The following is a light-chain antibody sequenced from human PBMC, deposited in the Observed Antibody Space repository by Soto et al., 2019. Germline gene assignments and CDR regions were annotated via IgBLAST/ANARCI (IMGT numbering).Light chain of an antibody. V-gene: IGKV3-20*01. CDR3: QQYGSSPST. Sequence: IVLTQSPGTLSLSPGEIATLSFSASQSVPRSYLAWYQQKPGQAPRLLIYGTSSRATGIPDRFTGSGSGTDFTLTISRLEPEDFAVYYCQQYGSSPSTFGQGTRLEIK. J-gene: IGKJ5*01. CDR1: QSVPRSY. CDR2: GTS.